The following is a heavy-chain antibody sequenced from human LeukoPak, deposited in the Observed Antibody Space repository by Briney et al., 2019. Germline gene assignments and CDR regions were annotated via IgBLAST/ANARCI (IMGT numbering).Heavy chain of an antibody. V-gene: IGHV4-59*08. D-gene: IGHD2-21*02. CDR2: VFYSGVT. Sequence: SETLSLTCTISGGSTTGYFWSWIRQPPGKGLEWIGYVFYSGVTLYNPSLESLVTISVDTSKTHFSLELTSVTAADTAVYYCARGLAYCGGDCYSNWFDPWGQGTLVTVSS. CDR3: ARGLAYCGGDCYSNWFDP. J-gene: IGHJ5*02. CDR1: GGSTTGYF.